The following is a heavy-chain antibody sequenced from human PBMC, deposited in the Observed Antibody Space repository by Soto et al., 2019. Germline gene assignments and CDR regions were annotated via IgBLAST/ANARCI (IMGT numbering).Heavy chain of an antibody. CDR2: IYYSGST. D-gene: IGHD1-26*01. Sequence: QVQLQESGPGLVKPSQTLSLTCTVSGGSISSGGYYWIWIRQHPVKGLEWIGYIYYSGSTYYNPSLKSRVTISVDTSKNQFSLKLSSVTAADTAVYYCARDSHYDAFDIWGQGTMVTVSS. CDR3: ARDSHYDAFDI. J-gene: IGHJ3*02. V-gene: IGHV4-31*03. CDR1: GGSISSGGYY.